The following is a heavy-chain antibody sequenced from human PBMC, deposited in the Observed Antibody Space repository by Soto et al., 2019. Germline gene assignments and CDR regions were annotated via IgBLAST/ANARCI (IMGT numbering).Heavy chain of an antibody. V-gene: IGHV3-33*01. CDR2: IWYDGSNK. CDR1: GFTFSSYG. J-gene: IGHJ4*02. Sequence: GGSLRLSCAASGFTFSSYGMHWVRQAPGKGLEWVAVIWYDGSNKYYADSVKGRFTISRDNSKNTLYLQMNSLRAEDTALYYCARMGQVQQGSVGYYDFWSGYYMEDYFDYWGQGTLVTVSS. D-gene: IGHD3-3*01. CDR3: ARMGQVQQGSVGYYDFWSGYYMEDYFDY.